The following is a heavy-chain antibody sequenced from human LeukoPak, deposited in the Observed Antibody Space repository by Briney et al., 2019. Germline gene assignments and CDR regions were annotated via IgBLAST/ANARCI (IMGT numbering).Heavy chain of an antibody. Sequence: GESLKISCKGSGYSFTSYWIGWVRQMPGKGLEWMGIIYPGDSDTRYSPSFQGQVTVSADKSISTAYLQWSSLKASDTAMYYCARIGKVDTAMATIYYYGMDVWGQGTTVTVSS. CDR1: GYSFTSYW. D-gene: IGHD5-18*01. CDR2: IYPGDSDT. V-gene: IGHV5-51*01. CDR3: ARIGKVDTAMATIYYYGMDV. J-gene: IGHJ6*02.